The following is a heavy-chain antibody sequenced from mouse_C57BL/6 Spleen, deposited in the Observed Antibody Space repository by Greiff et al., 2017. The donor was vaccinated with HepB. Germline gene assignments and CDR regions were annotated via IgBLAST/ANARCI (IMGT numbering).Heavy chain of an antibody. CDR3: ARRRRDYGNYVGAMDY. D-gene: IGHD2-1*01. Sequence: QVQLQQSGAELVKPGASVKISCKASGYAFSSYWMNWVKQRPGKGLEWIGQIYPGDGDTNYNGKFKGKATLTADKSSSTAYMQLSSLTSEASAVYFCARRRRDYGNYVGAMDYWGQGTSVTVSS. J-gene: IGHJ4*01. V-gene: IGHV1-80*01. CDR2: IYPGDGDT. CDR1: GYAFSSYW.